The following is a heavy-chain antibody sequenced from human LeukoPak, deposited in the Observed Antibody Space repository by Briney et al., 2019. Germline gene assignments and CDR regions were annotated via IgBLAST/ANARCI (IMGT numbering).Heavy chain of an antibody. Sequence: ASVKVSCKASGYTFTSYYMHWVRQAPGQGLEWMGIINPSGGSTNYAQKFQGRVTMTRDMSTSTVYMELSSLRSEDTAVYYCARDGLAGVYYFDYWRQGTLVTVSS. V-gene: IGHV1-46*01. CDR3: ARDGLAGVYYFDY. J-gene: IGHJ4*02. D-gene: IGHD3/OR15-3a*01. CDR1: GYTFTSYY. CDR2: INPSGGST.